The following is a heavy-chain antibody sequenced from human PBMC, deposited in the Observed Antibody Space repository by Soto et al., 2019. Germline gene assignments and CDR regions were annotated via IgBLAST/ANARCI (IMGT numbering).Heavy chain of an antibody. V-gene: IGHV4-59*01. CDR3: VRDGTVEARQSNYYYGVDV. Sequence: QVQLQESGPRLVKPSETLSLICTVSGGSLNGYYWSWIRKSPGTGLEWIGYAFDSGRTNYNPSLRSRITIAVDTSKNQFSLKLPSVTAAATAVYYCVRDGTVEARQSNYYYGVDVWGQGTTVTVS. D-gene: IGHD6-6*01. CDR1: GGSLNGYY. J-gene: IGHJ6*02. CDR2: AFDSGRT.